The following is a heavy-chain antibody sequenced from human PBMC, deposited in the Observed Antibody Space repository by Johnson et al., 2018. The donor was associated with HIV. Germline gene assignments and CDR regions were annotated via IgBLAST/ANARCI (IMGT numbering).Heavy chain of an antibody. D-gene: IGHD3-9*01. CDR2: IGSSGDT. J-gene: IGHJ3*02. CDR3: ARAGDYDILTGSLLRGAFDI. Sequence: VQLVESGGGLIQPGGSLRLSCSASGFTVSSKYMSWVRQAPGKGLEWVSGIGSSGDTYYPGSVKGRFTVSRTNAKNSFHLQMNSLRAGDTAVYYCARAGDYDILTGSLLRGAFDIWGQGTMVTVSS. V-gene: IGHV3-13*01. CDR1: GFTVSSKY.